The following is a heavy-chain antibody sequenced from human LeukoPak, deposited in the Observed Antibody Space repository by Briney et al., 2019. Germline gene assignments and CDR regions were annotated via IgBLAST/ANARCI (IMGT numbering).Heavy chain of an antibody. CDR1: GFTFSSYA. CDR2: ISGSGGST. Sequence: GGSPRLSCAASGFTFSSYAMSWVRQAPGKGLEWVSAISGSGGSTSYADSVKGRFTISRDNAKNTLYLQMNSLRAEDTAVYYCARDKAVNFDYWGQGTLVTVSS. J-gene: IGHJ4*02. D-gene: IGHD3-10*01. CDR3: ARDKAVNFDY. V-gene: IGHV3-23*01.